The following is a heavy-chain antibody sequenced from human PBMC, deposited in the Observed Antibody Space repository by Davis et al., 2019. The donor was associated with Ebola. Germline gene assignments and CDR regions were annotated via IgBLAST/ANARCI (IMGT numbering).Heavy chain of an antibody. CDR2: ISSSSSTI. D-gene: IGHD2-8*02. V-gene: IGHV3-48*02. Sequence: PGGSLRLSCAASGFTFSSYSMNWVRQAPGKGLEWVSYISSSSSTIYYADSVKGRFTISRDNAKNSLYLQMNSLRDEDTAVYYCASQYCTGGVCYPFDYWGQGTLVTVSS. J-gene: IGHJ4*02. CDR3: ASQYCTGGVCYPFDY. CDR1: GFTFSSYS.